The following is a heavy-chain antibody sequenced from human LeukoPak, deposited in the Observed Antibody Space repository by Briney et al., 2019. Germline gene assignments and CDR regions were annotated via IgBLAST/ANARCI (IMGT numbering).Heavy chain of an antibody. V-gene: IGHV3-7*05. CDR1: GLTFSSYW. CDR2: INQAGSEK. D-gene: IGHD1-20*01. CDR3: ARSITGKTNWFDP. J-gene: IGHJ5*02. Sequence: GGSLRLSCAGSGLTFSSYWMSWVRQAPGTGLEWVANINQAGSEKYYVDSVKGRFTISRDNAKNSLYLQMNSLRAEDTAVYYCARSITGKTNWFDPWGQGTLATVSS.